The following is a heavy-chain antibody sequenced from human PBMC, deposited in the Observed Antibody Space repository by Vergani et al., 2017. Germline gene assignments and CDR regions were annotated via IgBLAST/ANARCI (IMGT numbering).Heavy chain of an antibody. CDR3: ARDPGWFGEFKDAFDI. Sequence: QVQLVQSGAEVKKPGASVKVSCKVSGYTLTELSMHWVRQAPGKGVEWMGGFDPEDGETIYAQKFQGRVTMTEDTSTDTAYMELSSLGSEDTAVYYCARDPGWFGEFKDAFDIWGQGTMVTVSS. D-gene: IGHD3-10*01. CDR2: FDPEDGET. J-gene: IGHJ3*02. CDR1: GYTLTELS. V-gene: IGHV1-24*01.